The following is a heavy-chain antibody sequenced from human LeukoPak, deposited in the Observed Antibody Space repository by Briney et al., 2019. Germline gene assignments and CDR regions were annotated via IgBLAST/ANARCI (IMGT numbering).Heavy chain of an antibody. CDR1: GFTFSSYS. D-gene: IGHD1-7*01. J-gene: IGHJ4*02. Sequence: GGSLRLSCAASGFTFSSYSMNWVRQAPGKGLEWVSYITSSSSIIYYGDSVKGRFTVSRDNAKNSLYLQMNSLRAEDTAVYYCARVGLWHYPVDSXXQGTLVTVSS. CDR3: ARVGLWHYPVDS. V-gene: IGHV3-48*01. CDR2: ITSSSSII.